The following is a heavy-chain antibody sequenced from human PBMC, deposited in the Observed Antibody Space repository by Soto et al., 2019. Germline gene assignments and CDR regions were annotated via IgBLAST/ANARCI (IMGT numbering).Heavy chain of an antibody. J-gene: IGHJ6*02. V-gene: IGHV4-31*03. Sequence: KPSETLSLTCTVSGGSISSGGYYWSWIRQHPGKGLEWIGYIYYSGSTYYNPSLKSRVTISVDTSKNQFSLKLSSVTAADTAVYYCARDSPLASYYDFWSGYHSYGMDVWGQGTTVTVSS. CDR2: IYYSGST. CDR3: ARDSPLASYYDFWSGYHSYGMDV. D-gene: IGHD3-3*01. CDR1: GGSISSGGYY.